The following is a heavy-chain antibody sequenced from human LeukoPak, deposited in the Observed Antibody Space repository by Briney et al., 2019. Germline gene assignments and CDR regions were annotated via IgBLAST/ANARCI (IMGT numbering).Heavy chain of an antibody. J-gene: IGHJ4*02. D-gene: IGHD3-16*02. V-gene: IGHV3-9*01. CDR3: AKDRYPRLRLGELSFDY. Sequence: PGRSLRLSCAASGFTFDDYAMHWVRQAPGKGLEWVSGISWNSGSIGYADSVKGRFTISRDNAKNSLYLQMNSLRAEDTALYYCAKDRYPRLRLGELSFDYWGQGTLVTVSS. CDR1: GFTFDDYA. CDR2: ISWNSGSI.